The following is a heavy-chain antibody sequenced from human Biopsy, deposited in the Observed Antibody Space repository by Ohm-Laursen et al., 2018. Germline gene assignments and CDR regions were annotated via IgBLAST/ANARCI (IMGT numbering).Heavy chain of an antibody. CDR1: GFSFGDYH. Sequence: LRLSCSASGFSFGDYHMSWIRQPPGKGLEWIGHIYYSVMTNYNPSLQSRVSISVDTSRNQVSLTLSSVTAADTAVYYCARDSGILNYGNFKYYHYYGMDVWGQGTKVTVSS. V-gene: IGHV4-59*01. J-gene: IGHJ6*02. D-gene: IGHD4-11*01. CDR3: ARDSGILNYGNFKYYHYYGMDV. CDR2: IYYSVMT.